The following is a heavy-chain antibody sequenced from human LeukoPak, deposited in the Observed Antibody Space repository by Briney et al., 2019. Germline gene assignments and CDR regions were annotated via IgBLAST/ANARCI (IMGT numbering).Heavy chain of an antibody. CDR3: ATSVVVAATYFQH. CDR2: FDPEYGEA. Sequence: ATVSVSFKVSGYTLTELSMHWVRQAHGKGPEGMGVFDPEYGEAIYTQNLQGRVTMTEDTSADTAYMELSSLRSEDTALYYCATSVVVAATYFQHWGQGTLVTVSS. V-gene: IGHV1-24*01. J-gene: IGHJ1*01. D-gene: IGHD2-15*01. CDR1: GYTLTELS.